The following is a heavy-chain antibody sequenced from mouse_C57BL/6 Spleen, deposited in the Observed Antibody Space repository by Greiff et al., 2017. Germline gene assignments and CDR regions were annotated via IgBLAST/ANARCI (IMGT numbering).Heavy chain of an antibody. J-gene: IGHJ2*01. D-gene: IGHD1-1*01. CDR3: ARTLTTVVAPDY. Sequence: EVKLVESGGGLVKPGGSLKLSCAASGFTFSDYGMHWVRQAPEKGLEWVAYISSGSSTIYYADTVKGRFTISRDNAKNTLFLQMTSLRSEDTAMYYCARTLTTVVAPDYWGQATTLTVSS. CDR1: GFTFSDYG. CDR2: ISSGSSTI. V-gene: IGHV5-17*01.